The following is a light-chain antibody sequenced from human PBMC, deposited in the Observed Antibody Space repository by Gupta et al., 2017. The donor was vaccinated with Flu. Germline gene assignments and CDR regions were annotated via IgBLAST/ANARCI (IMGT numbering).Light chain of an antibody. J-gene: IGKJ3*01. CDR3: QQRSNWPPVT. CDR1: QSVGRY. Sequence: EIVLTQSPVTLSLSPGERATLSCRASQSVGRYLAWYQQKPGQAPRLLIYDAYNRATGIPARFSGSGCGTDFTLTISSVEEEDFAVYYCQQRSNWPPVTFGPGTKVDIK. V-gene: IGKV3-11*01. CDR2: DAY.